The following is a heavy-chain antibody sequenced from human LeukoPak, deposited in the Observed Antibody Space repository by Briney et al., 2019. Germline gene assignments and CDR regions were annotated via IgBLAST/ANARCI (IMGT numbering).Heavy chain of an antibody. CDR2: ISYDGSNK. D-gene: IGHD5-18*01. CDR3: AKGLAWIQLSEFDY. Sequence: PGGSLRLSCAASGFTFSSYGMHWVRQAPGKGLEWVAVISYDGSNKYYADSVKGRSTISSDNSKNTLYLQMNSLRAEDTAVYYCAKGLAWIQLSEFDYWGQGTLVTVSS. V-gene: IGHV3-30*18. J-gene: IGHJ4*02. CDR1: GFTFSSYG.